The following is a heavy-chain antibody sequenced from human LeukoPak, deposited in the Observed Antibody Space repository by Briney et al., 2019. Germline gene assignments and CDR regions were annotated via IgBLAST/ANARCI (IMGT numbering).Heavy chain of an antibody. J-gene: IGHJ6*03. V-gene: IGHV3-23*01. CDR1: GFTFSSYA. CDR2: ISGSGGST. CDR3: AKEAVVPPSPPGYMDV. Sequence: TGGSLRLSCAASGFTFSSYAMNWVRQAPGKGLEWVSAISGSGGSTYYADSVKGRFTISRDNSKNTLYLQMNSLRAEDTAVYYCAKEAVVPPSPPGYMDVWGKGTTVTVSS. D-gene: IGHD2-2*01.